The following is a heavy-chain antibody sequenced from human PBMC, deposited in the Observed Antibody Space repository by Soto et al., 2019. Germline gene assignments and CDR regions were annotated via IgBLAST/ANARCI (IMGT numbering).Heavy chain of an antibody. D-gene: IGHD3-10*01. CDR3: ARGVGSGSYYNQYNWFDP. J-gene: IGHJ5*02. CDR2: ISAYNGNT. Sequence: QVQLVQSGAEVKKPGASVKVSCKASGYTFTNYGISWVRLAPGQGLEWMGWISAYNGNTKYAQKFQGRVTMTTDTSTSTAYMELRSLRSDDTAVYYCARGVGSGSYYNQYNWFDPWGQGTLVTVSS. V-gene: IGHV1-18*01. CDR1: GYTFTNYG.